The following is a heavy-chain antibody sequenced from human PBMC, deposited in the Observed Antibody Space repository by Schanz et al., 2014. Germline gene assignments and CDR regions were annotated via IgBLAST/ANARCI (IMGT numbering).Heavy chain of an antibody. Sequence: QVHLVQSGAEVKKPGSSVKVSCKASGGMFSSDTFSWVRQAPGQGLEWMGRIVPIAGITNYAQRFQGRVTITADKSSDTAYMELSSLTSEDTAVYYCAREVGLYDRGWFDRWGQGTLVTVPS. CDR1: GGMFSSDT. CDR3: AREVGLYDRGWFDR. V-gene: IGHV1-69*08. CDR2: IVPIAGIT. D-gene: IGHD3-22*01. J-gene: IGHJ5*02.